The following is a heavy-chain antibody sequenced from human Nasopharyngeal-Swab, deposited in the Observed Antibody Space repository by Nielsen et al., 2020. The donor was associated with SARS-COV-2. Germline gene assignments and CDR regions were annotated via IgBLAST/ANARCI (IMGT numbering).Heavy chain of an antibody. V-gene: IGHV1-2*04. D-gene: IGHD6-13*01. CDR3: ARLGAAGDFDY. CDR2: INPDTGGT. Sequence: ASVKVSCKASGYTFMDFKMHWVRQAPGQGLEWMGWINPDTGGTTYAQRFQGWVTMTRDTSISTFYMDLNRLKSDDMDVYYCARLGAAGDFDYWGQGTLVTVSS. CDR1: GYTFMDFK. J-gene: IGHJ4*02.